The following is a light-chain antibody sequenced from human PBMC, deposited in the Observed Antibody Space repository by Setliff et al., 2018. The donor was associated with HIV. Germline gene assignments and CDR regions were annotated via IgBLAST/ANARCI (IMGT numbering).Light chain of an antibody. V-gene: IGLV2-14*01. CDR3: SSYAITNTLH. Sequence: ALTQPASVSGSPGQSITISCTGTSSDVGGYNYVSWYQQHPGKAPKLIIYEVRNRPSGVSNRFSGSKSGNTASLTISGLQAEDEADYYCSSYAITNTLHFGTGTKVTVL. CDR2: EVR. CDR1: SSDVGGYNY. J-gene: IGLJ1*01.